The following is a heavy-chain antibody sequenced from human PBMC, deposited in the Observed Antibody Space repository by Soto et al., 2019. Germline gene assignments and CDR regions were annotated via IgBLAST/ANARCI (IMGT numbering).Heavy chain of an antibody. CDR2: ISSSGSTI. Sequence: PGGSLRLSCAASGFTLRDYYMNWVRQAPGKGLEWVSYISSSGSTIYYADSVKGRFTISRDNAKNSLYLQMNSLRAEDTAVYYCARVQRTTAYYYDSSAFDYWGQGTLVTVSS. V-gene: IGHV3-11*04. D-gene: IGHD3-22*01. CDR3: ARVQRTTAYYYDSSAFDY. J-gene: IGHJ4*02. CDR1: GFTLRDYY.